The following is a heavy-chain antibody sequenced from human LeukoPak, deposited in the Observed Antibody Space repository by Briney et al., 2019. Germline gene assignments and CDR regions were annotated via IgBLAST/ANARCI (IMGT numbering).Heavy chain of an antibody. CDR3: ASRRDGDNSNS. D-gene: IGHD5-24*01. CDR1: GFTVSSNY. CDR2: FDVAGDT. Sequence: GGSLRLSCADSGFTVSSNYMSWVRQAPGKGLEWVSLFDVAGDTYYADSVKGRFTISRDISKNTLYLQMNYLRAEDTAVYFCASRRDGDNSNSWGQGTLVTVSS. V-gene: IGHV3-53*01. J-gene: IGHJ4*02.